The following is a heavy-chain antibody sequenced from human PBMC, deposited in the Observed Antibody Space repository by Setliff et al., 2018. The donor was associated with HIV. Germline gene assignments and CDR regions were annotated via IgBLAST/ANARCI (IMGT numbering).Heavy chain of an antibody. V-gene: IGHV3-48*03. D-gene: IGHD3-3*01. CDR3: AKELGFWSGYSGPPLAY. J-gene: IGHJ4*02. CDR2: ITGSSDTI. CDR1: GFTFSSYE. Sequence: GGSLRLSCAASGFTFSSYEMDWFRQAPGKGLEWVSYITGSSDTIYYADPVKGRFTISRDNAKNSLYLQMNTLRAEDTAVYYCAKELGFWSGYSGPPLAYWGQGTLVTVSS.